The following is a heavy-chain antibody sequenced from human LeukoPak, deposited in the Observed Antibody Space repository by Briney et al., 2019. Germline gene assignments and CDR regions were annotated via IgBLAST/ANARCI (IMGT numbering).Heavy chain of an antibody. J-gene: IGHJ4*02. V-gene: IGHV1-69*13. CDR3: ARDFSPGQRFYFDY. CDR1: GGTFSRYA. D-gene: IGHD6-25*01. CDR2: IIPIFGTA. Sequence: ASVKVSCKASGGTFSRYAITWVRQAPGQGLEWMGGIIPIFGTANNAQKFQGRVTITADESTSTAYMELSSLRSEDTAVYYCARDFSPGQRFYFDYWGQGTLVTVSS.